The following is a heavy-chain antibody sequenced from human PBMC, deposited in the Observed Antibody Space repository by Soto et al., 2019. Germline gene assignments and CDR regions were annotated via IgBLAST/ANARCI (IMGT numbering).Heavy chain of an antibody. V-gene: IGHV3-48*03. Sequence: PGGSLRLSCAASGFTFSFYDVNWVRQAPGKGLEWVSYISSSGATIYYADSVKGRFTISRDNAKNSLYLQMNGLRVEDTAVYYCAKDRGPYYDFWSGYFDYYYYGMDVWGQGTTVTVSS. CDR1: GFTFSFYD. J-gene: IGHJ6*02. D-gene: IGHD3-3*01. CDR2: ISSSGATI. CDR3: AKDRGPYYDFWSGYFDYYYYGMDV.